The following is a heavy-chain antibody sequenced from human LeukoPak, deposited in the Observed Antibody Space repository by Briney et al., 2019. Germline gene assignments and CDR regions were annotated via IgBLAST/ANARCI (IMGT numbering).Heavy chain of an antibody. CDR2: IYHSGST. D-gene: IGHD3-22*01. J-gene: IGHJ3*02. V-gene: IGHV4-30-2*01. CDR1: GVSISSGGYS. Sequence: SQTLSLTCAVSGVSISSGGYSWSWIRQPPGEGLEWIGYIYHSGSTYYNPSLKSRVTISVDRSKNQFSLKLSSVTAADTAVYYWARGYDSSGRVDIWGQGTMVTVSS. CDR3: ARGYDSSGRVDI.